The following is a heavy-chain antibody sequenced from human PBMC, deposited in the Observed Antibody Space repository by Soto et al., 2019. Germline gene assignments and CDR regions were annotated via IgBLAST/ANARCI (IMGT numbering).Heavy chain of an antibody. CDR3: ARFAREENPKVGSWYYFDY. V-gene: IGHV4-31*03. CDR2: IYYSGRT. J-gene: IGHJ4*02. CDR1: GGSISSGGYF. D-gene: IGHD6-13*01. Sequence: QVQLQESGPGLVKPSQTLSLTCTVSGGSISSGGYFWSWVRQHPGKGLEWIGNIYYSGRTYYNPSLKSRVTISVDTSKNQFSLKLSSVTAAGTAVYYCARFAREENPKVGSWYYFDYWGQGTRVTVSS.